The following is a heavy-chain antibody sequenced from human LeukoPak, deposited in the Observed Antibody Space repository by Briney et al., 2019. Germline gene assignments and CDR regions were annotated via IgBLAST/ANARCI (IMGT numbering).Heavy chain of an antibody. V-gene: IGHV4-34*01. Sequence: SETLSLTCAVYGGSFSGYYSSWIRQPPGKGLEWIGEINHSGSTNYNPSLKSRVTISVDTSKNQFSLKLSAVTAADTAVYYCARWEGGSYYDFDYWGQGTLVTVSS. J-gene: IGHJ4*02. D-gene: IGHD1-26*01. CDR3: ARWEGGSYYDFDY. CDR2: INHSGST. CDR1: GGSFSGYY.